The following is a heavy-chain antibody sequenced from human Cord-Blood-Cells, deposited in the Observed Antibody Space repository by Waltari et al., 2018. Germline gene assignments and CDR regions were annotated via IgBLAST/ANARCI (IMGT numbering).Heavy chain of an antibody. J-gene: IGHJ3*02. V-gene: IGHV4-34*01. D-gene: IGHD5-18*01. CDR2: INHSGST. Sequence: QVQLQQWGAGLLKPSETLSLTCAVYGGSFSGYYWSWIRQPPGKGLEWIGEINHSGSTNYNPSLKSRVTISVDTFKNQFSLKLSSVTAADTAVYYCARRAYTWIQLSDAFDIWGQGTMVTVSS. CDR1: GGSFSGYY. CDR3: ARRAYTWIQLSDAFDI.